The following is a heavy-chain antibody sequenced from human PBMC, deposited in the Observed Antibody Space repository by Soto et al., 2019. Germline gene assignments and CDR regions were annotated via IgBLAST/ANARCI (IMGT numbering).Heavy chain of an antibody. Sequence: ASVKVSCKASGYTFTSYGISWVRQAPGQGLEWMGWISGYNGNTNYAQKLQGRVTMTTDTSTSTAYMEMRSLRSDDTAVYYCARSPRDFWSGYYSNWGQGTLVTVSS. D-gene: IGHD3-3*01. CDR2: ISGYNGNT. CDR3: ARSPRDFWSGYYSN. J-gene: IGHJ4*02. CDR1: GYTFTSYG. V-gene: IGHV1-18*01.